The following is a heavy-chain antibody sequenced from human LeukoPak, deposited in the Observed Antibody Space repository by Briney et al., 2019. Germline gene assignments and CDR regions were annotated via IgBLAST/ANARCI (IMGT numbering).Heavy chain of an antibody. Sequence: TSETLSLTCTVSGGSVSSGSYYWNWIRRPPGKGLEWIGYIYYNGNTNYSPSLKSRVTMSVDTSENLFSLKVSSVTAADTAVYYCARGRSNYYGMDVWGQGTTVTVSS. J-gene: IGHJ6*02. CDR3: ARGRSNYYGMDV. CDR1: GGSVSSGSYY. D-gene: IGHD1-26*01. V-gene: IGHV4-61*01. CDR2: IYYNGNT.